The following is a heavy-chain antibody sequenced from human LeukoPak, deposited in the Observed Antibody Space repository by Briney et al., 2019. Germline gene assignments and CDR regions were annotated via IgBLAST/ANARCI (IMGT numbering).Heavy chain of an antibody. CDR1: GFTFSSYA. CDR2: LWGNNKNI. Sequence: GGSLRLSCAAPGFTFSSYAMSWVRQAPGKGLEWVSALWGNNKNIYYADSVKGRFTISRDNSGNMVYLQMSDLRVEDTAVYYCAKDLKPDSGYDVDHWGQGTLVTVSS. J-gene: IGHJ4*02. D-gene: IGHD5-12*01. V-gene: IGHV3-23*01. CDR3: AKDLKPDSGYDVDH.